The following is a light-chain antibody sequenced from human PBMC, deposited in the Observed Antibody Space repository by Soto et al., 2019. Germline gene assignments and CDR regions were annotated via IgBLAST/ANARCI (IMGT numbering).Light chain of an antibody. CDR1: RSNIGSNY. CDR2: RNN. J-gene: IGLJ2*01. V-gene: IGLV1-47*01. CDR3: AAWDDSLEGV. Sequence: QSVLTQPPSASGTPGQRVTISCSGSRSNIGSNYVYWYQQLPGTAPKLLIYRNNQRPSGVPDRFSGSKSGTSASLAISGLGSEDEADYYCAAWDDSLEGVFGGGTKINVL.